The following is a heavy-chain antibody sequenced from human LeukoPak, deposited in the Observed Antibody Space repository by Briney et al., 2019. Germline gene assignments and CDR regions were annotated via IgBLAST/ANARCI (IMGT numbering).Heavy chain of an antibody. CDR1: GGSISSGDYY. Sequence: SETLSLTCTVSGGSISSGDYYWSWIRQPPGKGLEWIGYIYYSGSTYYNPSLKSRVTISVDTSKNQFSLKLSSVTAADTAVYYCARGATTGTTSWYYYYYGMDVWGQGTTATVSS. V-gene: IGHV4-30-4*01. CDR2: IYYSGST. CDR3: ARGATTGTTSWYYYYYGMDV. J-gene: IGHJ6*02. D-gene: IGHD1-1*01.